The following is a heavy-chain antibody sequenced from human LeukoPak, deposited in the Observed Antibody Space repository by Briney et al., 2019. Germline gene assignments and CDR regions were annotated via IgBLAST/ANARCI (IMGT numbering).Heavy chain of an antibody. CDR3: ARGRKDDFEDYYYMDV. V-gene: IGHV4-34*01. J-gene: IGHJ6*03. CDR2: INHSGST. CDR1: GGSFSGYY. D-gene: IGHD3-3*01. Sequence: SETLSLTCAVYGGSFSGYYWSWIRQPPGKGLEWIGEINHSGSTNYNPSLKSRVAISVDTSKKQFSLKLSSVTAADTAVYYCARGRKDDFEDYYYMDVWGKGTTVTVSS.